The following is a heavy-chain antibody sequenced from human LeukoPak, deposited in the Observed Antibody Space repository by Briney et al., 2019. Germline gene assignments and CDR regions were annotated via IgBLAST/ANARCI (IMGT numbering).Heavy chain of an antibody. V-gene: IGHV3-30*04. CDR2: ISYDGSNK. Sequence: GGSLRLSCAASGFTFSSYAMHWVRQAPGKGLEWVAVISYDGSNKYYADSVKGRFTISRDNAKNSLYLQMNSLRAEDTAVYYCASHYCSSTSCYSPGIDYWGQGTLVTVSS. CDR1: GFTFSSYA. J-gene: IGHJ4*02. CDR3: ASHYCSSTSCYSPGIDY. D-gene: IGHD2-2*01.